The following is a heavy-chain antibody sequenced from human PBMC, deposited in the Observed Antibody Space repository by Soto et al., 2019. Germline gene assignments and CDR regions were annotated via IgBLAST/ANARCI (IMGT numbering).Heavy chain of an antibody. CDR1: GGTFSSYA. Sequence: SGKVSCKASGGTFSSYAISWVRQAPGQGLERMGGIIPIFATANYAQKFQGRVMITVDESTSTAYMELSSLRSEDTAVYYCARSVSFRYQLLKRGMDVWGQGTTVTVSS. J-gene: IGHJ6*02. D-gene: IGHD2-2*01. CDR2: IIPIFATA. V-gene: IGHV1-69*13. CDR3: ARSVSFRYQLLKRGMDV.